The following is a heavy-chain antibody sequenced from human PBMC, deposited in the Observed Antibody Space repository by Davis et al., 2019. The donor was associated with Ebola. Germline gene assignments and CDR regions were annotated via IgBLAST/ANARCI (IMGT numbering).Heavy chain of an antibody. CDR2: ISGSGGST. D-gene: IGHD2-21*02. V-gene: IGHV3-23*01. Sequence: PGGSLRLSCAASGFTFSSYAMTWVRQAPGKGLEWLSAISGSGGSTYYADSVKGRFTISRDNAKNSLYLQMNSLRAEDTAVYYCARDLTAYGGDCYGDVCYYYGMDVWGQGTTVTVSS. CDR1: GFTFSSYA. CDR3: ARDLTAYGGDCYGDVCYYYGMDV. J-gene: IGHJ6*02.